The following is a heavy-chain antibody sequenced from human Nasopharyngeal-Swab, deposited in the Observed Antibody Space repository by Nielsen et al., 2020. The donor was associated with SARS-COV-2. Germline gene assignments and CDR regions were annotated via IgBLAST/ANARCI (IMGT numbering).Heavy chain of an antibody. V-gene: IGHV3-49*04. CDR1: GFTFGDYA. Sequence: GESLKISCTASGFTFGDYAMSWVRQAPGKGLEWVGFIRSKAYGGTTEYAASVKGRFTIPRDDSKSIAYLQMNSLKTEDTAVYYCTRGGYGDYGLYYFDYWGQGTLVTVSS. D-gene: IGHD4-17*01. CDR3: TRGGYGDYGLYYFDY. CDR2: IRSKAYGGTT. J-gene: IGHJ4*02.